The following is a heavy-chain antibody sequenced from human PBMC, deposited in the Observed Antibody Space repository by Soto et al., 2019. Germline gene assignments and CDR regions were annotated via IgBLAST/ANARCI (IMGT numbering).Heavy chain of an antibody. CDR3: ARGQSSSRDYYYYMDV. CDR2: MNPNSGNT. Sequence: ASVKVSCKASGYTFTSYDINWVRQATGQGLEWMGWMNPNSGNTGYAQKFQGRVTMTRNTSISTAYMELSSLRSEDTAVYYCARGQSSSRDYYYYMDVWGKGTTVTVSS. V-gene: IGHV1-8*01. CDR1: GYTFTSYD. J-gene: IGHJ6*03.